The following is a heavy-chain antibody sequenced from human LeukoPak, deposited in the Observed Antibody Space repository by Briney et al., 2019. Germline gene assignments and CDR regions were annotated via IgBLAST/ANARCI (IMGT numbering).Heavy chain of an antibody. CDR3: ARTIVATIWPEANFDY. J-gene: IGHJ4*02. D-gene: IGHD5-12*01. Sequence: GGSLSLSCAAPGFTVSSNYMSWVRQAPGKGLEWVSVIYSGGSTYYADSVKGRFTISRDNSKNTLYLQMNSLRAEDTAVYYCARTIVATIWPEANFDYWGQGTLVTVSS. CDR1: GFTVSSNY. CDR2: IYSGGST. V-gene: IGHV3-66*01.